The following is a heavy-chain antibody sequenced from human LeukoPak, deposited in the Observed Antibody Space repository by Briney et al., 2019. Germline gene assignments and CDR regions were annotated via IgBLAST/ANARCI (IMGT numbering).Heavy chain of an antibody. CDR3: AKRSFGGVNAFDI. D-gene: IGHD3-10*01. J-gene: IGHJ3*02. CDR1: GFTFSSYS. Sequence: GGSLRLSCAASGFTFSSYSMNWVRQAPGKGLEWVSSISSSSSYIYYADSVKGRFTISRDNSKNTLYLQMNSLRAEDTAVYYCAKRSFGGVNAFDIWGQGTMVTVSS. V-gene: IGHV3-21*01. CDR2: ISSSSSYI.